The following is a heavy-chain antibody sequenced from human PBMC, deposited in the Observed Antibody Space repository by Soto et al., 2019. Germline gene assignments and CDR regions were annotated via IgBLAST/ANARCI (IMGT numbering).Heavy chain of an antibody. CDR3: ARDWAYSTTQEFDS. CDR2: IYSGGGT. J-gene: IGHJ4*02. CDR1: GFTVTSNY. Sequence: EVQLVESGGGLVRPGGSLRLSCAASGFTVTSNYMSWVRQAPGKGLEWVSVIYSGGGTYYADSVKGRFTISRDNSKNTLDLQMNSLRVEDTAVYYCARDWAYSTTQEFDSWGQGTLVTVSS. V-gene: IGHV3-66*01. D-gene: IGHD5-12*01.